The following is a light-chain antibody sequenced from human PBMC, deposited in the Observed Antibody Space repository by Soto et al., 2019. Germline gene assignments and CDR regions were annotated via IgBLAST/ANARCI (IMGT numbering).Light chain of an antibody. Sequence: QSALTQPASVSGSPGQSITISCTGSSSDVGGYNYVSWYQQHPGKAPKLMIYDVSNRPSGVSNRLSGSKSGNTASLTISGLQAEDEDDYYCSSYTSSSPYVVFGGGTKLTVL. V-gene: IGLV2-14*01. CDR1: SSDVGGYNY. J-gene: IGLJ2*01. CDR2: DVS. CDR3: SSYTSSSPYVV.